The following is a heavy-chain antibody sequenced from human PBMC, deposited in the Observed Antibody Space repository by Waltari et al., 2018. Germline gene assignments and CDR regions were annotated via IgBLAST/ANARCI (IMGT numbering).Heavy chain of an antibody. CDR3: ATFGGQVVAATRISY. D-gene: IGHD2-15*01. Sequence: KASGYTFTDYYMHWVQQAPGKGLEWMGRVDPEDGETIYAEKFQGRVTITADTSTDTAYMELSSLRSEDTAVYYCATFGGQVVAATRISYWGQGTLVTVSS. CDR2: VDPEDGET. J-gene: IGHJ4*02. CDR1: GYTFTDYY. V-gene: IGHV1-69-2*01.